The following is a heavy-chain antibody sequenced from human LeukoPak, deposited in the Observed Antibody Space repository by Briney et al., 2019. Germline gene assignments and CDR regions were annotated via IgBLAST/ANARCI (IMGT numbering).Heavy chain of an antibody. CDR1: GFAFSIYW. J-gene: IGHJ4*02. D-gene: IGHD3-22*01. CDR2: IKRDGSHT. CDR3: ARDANYYDSRGENYFNC. V-gene: IGHV3-7*01. Sequence: VGSLRLSCAASGFAFSIYWMSWVSQAPGGGLEWVAYIKRDGSHTYYVDSVKGRFTISRDNAKNSLYLQLNSMRAEDTAVYFCARDANYYDSRGENYFNCWGQGTLVTVSS.